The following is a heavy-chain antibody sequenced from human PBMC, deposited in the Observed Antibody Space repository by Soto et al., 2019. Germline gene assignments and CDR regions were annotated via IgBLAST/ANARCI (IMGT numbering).Heavy chain of an antibody. V-gene: IGHV3-48*02. CDR3: ARDGKAAAGYYFDY. CDR2: ISSSSSTI. D-gene: IGHD6-13*01. CDR1: GXTFSSYS. J-gene: IGHJ4*02. Sequence: LRLSFAASGXTFSSYSMNWVRQAPGKGLEWVSYISSSSSTIYYADSVKGRFTISRDNAKNSLYLQMNSLRDEDTAVYYCARDGKAAAGYYFDYWGQGTLVTVSS.